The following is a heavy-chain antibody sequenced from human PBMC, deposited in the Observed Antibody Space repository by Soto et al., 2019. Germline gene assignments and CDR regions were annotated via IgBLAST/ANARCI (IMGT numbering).Heavy chain of an antibody. V-gene: IGHV3-21*01. CDR3: ASHIVAVTATLVR. J-gene: IGHJ4*02. CDR1: GFTFSSYS. D-gene: IGHD2-21*02. Sequence: EVQLVESGGGLVKPGGSLRLSCAASGFTFSSYSMNWVRQAPGKGLEWVSSISSSSSYIYYADSVKGRFTISRDNAKNSLYLQMNSLRAEDTAVYYCASHIVAVTATLVRWGQGTLVTVSS. CDR2: ISSSSSYI.